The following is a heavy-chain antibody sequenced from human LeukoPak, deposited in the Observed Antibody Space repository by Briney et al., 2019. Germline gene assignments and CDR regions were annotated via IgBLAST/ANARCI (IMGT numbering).Heavy chain of an antibody. CDR3: AKDQGRITITRGAPFDS. CDR2: ISGGGGTT. Sequence: GGSLRLSCAGSGFTFSTYALSWVRQAPGKGLEWVSAISGGGGTTYYADSVKGRFTISRDNSKDTLYLQMNSLRVEDTAVYYCAKDQGRITITRGAPFDSWGQGTLVTVSS. D-gene: IGHD3-10*01. J-gene: IGHJ4*02. CDR1: GFTFSTYA. V-gene: IGHV3-23*01.